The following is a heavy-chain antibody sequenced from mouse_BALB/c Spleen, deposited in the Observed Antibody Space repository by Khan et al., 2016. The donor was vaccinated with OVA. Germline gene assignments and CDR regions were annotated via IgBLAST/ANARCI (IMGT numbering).Heavy chain of an antibody. Sequence: VELLESGAGLVKPGASVKLSCNASGYTFTSYDTNWGRQRSERNLVWMGGFFPGSGSTKFNETLKGQATMTPDKSSSTAFLQLSWVTSEDTAIYFCARGGYAWFSYWGQGTLVTVSA. CDR3: ARGGYAWFSY. CDR2: FFPGSGST. CDR1: GYTFTSYD. V-gene: IGHV1-77*01. J-gene: IGHJ3*01. D-gene: IGHD2-14*01.